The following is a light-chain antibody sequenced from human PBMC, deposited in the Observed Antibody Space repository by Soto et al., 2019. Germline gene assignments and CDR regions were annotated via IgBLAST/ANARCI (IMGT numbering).Light chain of an antibody. CDR1: QSVNSN. Sequence: EIVMTQSPATLSVSPGETATLSCRASQSVNSNLAWYQQKPGQAPRLLISDASTRAAGLPARFSGSGSGTEFTLTIGSLQSEDFAVYFCQQSNNWPKTFGQGTKVDIK. J-gene: IGKJ1*01. CDR3: QQSNNWPKT. CDR2: DAS. V-gene: IGKV3-15*01.